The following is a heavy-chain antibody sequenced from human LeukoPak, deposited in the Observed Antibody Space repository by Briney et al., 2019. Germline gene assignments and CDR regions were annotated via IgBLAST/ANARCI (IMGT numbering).Heavy chain of an antibody. Sequence: GGSLRLSCAVSWFTVSSNYISWVRQAPGKGLEWVSVIYSGGSTYYADSVKGRFTISRHNSMNTLYLQMNSLRGEDTAVYYCARGGGDYNPFDYWGQGTLVTVSS. V-gene: IGHV3-53*04. CDR3: ARGGGDYNPFDY. J-gene: IGHJ4*02. D-gene: IGHD4-17*01. CDR1: WFTVSSNY. CDR2: IYSGGST.